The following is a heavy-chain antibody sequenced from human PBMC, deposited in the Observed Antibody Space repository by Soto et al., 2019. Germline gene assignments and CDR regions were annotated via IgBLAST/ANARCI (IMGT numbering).Heavy chain of an antibody. CDR1: GFTFNIYA. J-gene: IGHJ6*02. CDR3: AREDDYGYRYINYGLDV. CDR2: ISFDGTKK. Sequence: HPGGSLRLSCAASGFTFNIYALHLFGHSPFKCLGWVAVISFDGTKKYYSDSVKGRFTISRDNLKNTLYLQMNNLRVEDAALYFCAREDDYGYRYINYGLDVWGQGTTVTVSS. D-gene: IGHD4-17*01. V-gene: IGHV3-30-3*01.